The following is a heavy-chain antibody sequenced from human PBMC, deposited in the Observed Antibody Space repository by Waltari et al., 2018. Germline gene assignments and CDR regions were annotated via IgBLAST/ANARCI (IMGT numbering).Heavy chain of an antibody. D-gene: IGHD4-17*01. J-gene: IGHJ6*02. V-gene: IGHV1-69*15. Sequence: QVQLVQSGAEVKKPGSSVKVSCKASGGALSSYAIRWVRQAPGQGLEWMGRIIPIFGTANYAQKFQGRVTITADESTSTAYMELSSLRSEDTAVYYCARDLLSSMTTVTNYYGMDVWGQGTTVTVSS. CDR1: GGALSSYA. CDR3: ARDLLSSMTTVTNYYGMDV. CDR2: IIPIFGTA.